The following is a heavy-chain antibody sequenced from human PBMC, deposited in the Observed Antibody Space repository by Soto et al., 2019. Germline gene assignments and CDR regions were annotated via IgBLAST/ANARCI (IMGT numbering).Heavy chain of an antibody. CDR1: GEFFSGYY. D-gene: IGHD1-26*01. V-gene: IGHV4-34*01. CDR2: INHSGST. Sequence: SETLSLTCAVYGEFFSGYYWSWIRQPPGKGLEWIGEINHSGSTNCNPSLKSRVTISVDTSKNQFSLKLSSLTAADTAVYYCARAFREVAGPYYYYYGMDVWGQGTTVTVSS. J-gene: IGHJ6*02. CDR3: ARAFREVAGPYYYYYGMDV.